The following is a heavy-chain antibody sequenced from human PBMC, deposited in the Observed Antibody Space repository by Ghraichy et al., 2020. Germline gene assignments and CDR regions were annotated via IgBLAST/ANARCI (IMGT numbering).Heavy chain of an antibody. D-gene: IGHD2-2*01. CDR3: ARGRGYCSSTSCYNWFDP. V-gene: IGHV4-34*01. J-gene: IGHJ5*02. CDR2: INHSGST. Sequence: SETLSLTCAVYGGSFSGYYWSWIRQPPGKGLEWIGEINHSGSTNYNPSLKSRVTISVDTSKNQFSLKLSSVTAADTAVYYCARGRGYCSSTSCYNWFDPWGQGTLVTVSS. CDR1: GGSFSGYY.